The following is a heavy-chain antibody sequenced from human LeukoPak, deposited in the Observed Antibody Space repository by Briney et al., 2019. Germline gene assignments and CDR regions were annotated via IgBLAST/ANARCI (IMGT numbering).Heavy chain of an antibody. CDR3: ARDSRGSNCSGGSCYGY. J-gene: IGHJ4*02. CDR1: GYTFTSYG. Sequence: GASVNVSCKASGYTFTSYGISWVRQAPGQGLEWMGWISAYNGNTNYAQKLQGRVTMTTDTSTSTAYMELRSLRSDDTAVYYCARDSRGSNCSGGSCYGYWGQGTLVTVSS. D-gene: IGHD2-15*01. CDR2: ISAYNGNT. V-gene: IGHV1-18*01.